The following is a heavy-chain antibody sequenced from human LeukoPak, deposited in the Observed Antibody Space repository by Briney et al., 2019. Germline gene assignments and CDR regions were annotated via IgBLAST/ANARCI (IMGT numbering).Heavy chain of an antibody. V-gene: IGHV4-34*01. CDR2: INHSGST. D-gene: IGHD3-22*01. CDR1: GGSFSGYY. Sequence: PSGTLSLTCAVYGGSFSGYYWSWIRQPPGKGLEWIGEINHSGSTNYNPSLKSRVTISVDTSKNQFSLKLSSVTAADTAVYYCARRGYDSSGYYYAYWGQGTLVTVSS. J-gene: IGHJ4*02. CDR3: ARRGYDSSGYYYAY.